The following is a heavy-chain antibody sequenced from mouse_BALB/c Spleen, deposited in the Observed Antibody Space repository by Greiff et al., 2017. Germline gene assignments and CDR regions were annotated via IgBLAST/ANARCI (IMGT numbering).Heavy chain of an antibody. V-gene: IGHV7-3*02. D-gene: IGHD2-2*01. CDR3: AREVTTGGYYAMDY. CDR1: GFTFTDYY. Sequence: EVQLVESGGGLVQPGGSLRLSCATSGFTFTDYYMSWVRQPPGKALEWLGFIRNKANGYTTEYSASVKGRFTISRDNSQSILYLQMNTLRAEDSATYYCAREVTTGGYYAMDYWGQGTSVTVSS. J-gene: IGHJ4*01. CDR2: IRNKANGYTT.